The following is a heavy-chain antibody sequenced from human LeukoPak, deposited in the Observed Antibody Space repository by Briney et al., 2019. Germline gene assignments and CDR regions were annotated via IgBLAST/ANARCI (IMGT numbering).Heavy chain of an antibody. CDR1: GFTFSSYW. V-gene: IGHV3-7*03. CDR3: ARDSDWNDGSFDY. J-gene: IGHJ4*02. CDR2: INHNGNVN. Sequence: GGSLRLSCAASGFTFSSYWMNWARQAPGKGLEWVASINHNGNVNYYVDSVKGRFTISRDNAKNSLYLQMSNLRAEDTAVYYCARDSDWNDGSFDYWGQGTLVTVSS. D-gene: IGHD1-1*01.